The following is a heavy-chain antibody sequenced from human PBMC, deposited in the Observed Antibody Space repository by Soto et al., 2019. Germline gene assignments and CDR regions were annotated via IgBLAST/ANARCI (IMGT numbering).Heavy chain of an antibody. CDR1: GFTIGPHD. CDR3: VREAYFGYGHEIAN. Sequence: PSETLCLTCALSGFTIGPHDWSWIRQSAGDGREWIGYHYDGGTTDYNPSLKSRVTISVDTSKSHFALRMTSVTAADTAICYGVREAYFGYGHEIANWGPGILVTVS. CDR2: HYDGGTT. D-gene: IGHD5-12*01. J-gene: IGHJ4*02. V-gene: IGHV4-59*11.